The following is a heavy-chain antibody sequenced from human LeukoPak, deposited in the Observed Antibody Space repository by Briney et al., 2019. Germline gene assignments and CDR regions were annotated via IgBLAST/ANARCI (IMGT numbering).Heavy chain of an antibody. J-gene: IGHJ4*02. CDR3: ARSDSYYDSSGYSFNFDY. CDR1: GGSISSYY. CDR2: IYYSGST. D-gene: IGHD3-22*01. Sequence: SSETLSLTCTVSGGSISSYYWSWIRQPPGKGLEWIRYIYYSGSTNYNPSLKSRVTISVDTSKNQFSLKLSSVTAADTAVYYCARSDSYYDSSGYSFNFDYWGQGTLVTASS. V-gene: IGHV4-59*01.